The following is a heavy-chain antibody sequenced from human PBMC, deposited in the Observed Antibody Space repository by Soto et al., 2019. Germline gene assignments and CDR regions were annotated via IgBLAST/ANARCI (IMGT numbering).Heavy chain of an antibody. CDR3: ARDLAMDAASYYYYGMDV. D-gene: IGHD5-18*01. V-gene: IGHV1-69*04. CDR2: IIPILGIA. CDR1: GGTFSSYT. Sequence: SVKVSCKASGGTFSSYTISWVRQAPGQGLEWMGRIIPILGIANYAQKFQGRVTITADKSTSTAYMELSSLRSEDTAVYYCARDLAMDAASYYYYGMDVWGQ. J-gene: IGHJ6*02.